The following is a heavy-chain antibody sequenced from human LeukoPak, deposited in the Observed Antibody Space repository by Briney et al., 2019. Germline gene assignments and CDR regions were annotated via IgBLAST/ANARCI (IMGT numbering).Heavy chain of an antibody. CDR1: GFTFSSYS. CDR2: ISSSSSYI. J-gene: IGHJ6*02. D-gene: IGHD2-15*01. CDR3: ARDRRSKDYYYGMDV. V-gene: IGHV3-21*01. Sequence: GGSLRLSCAASGFTFSSYSMNWVRQAPGKGLEWVSSISSSSSYIYYADSVKGRFTISRDNSKNTLYLQMNSLRAEDTAVYYCARDRRSKDYYYGMDVWGQGTTVTVSS.